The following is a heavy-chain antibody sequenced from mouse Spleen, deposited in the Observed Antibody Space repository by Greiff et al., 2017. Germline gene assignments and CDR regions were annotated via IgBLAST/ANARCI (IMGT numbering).Heavy chain of an antibody. J-gene: IGHJ3*01. CDR1: GYTFTSYD. V-gene: IGHV1S56*01. Sequence: VKLQESGPELVKPGALVKISCKASGYTFTSYDINWVKQRPGQGLEWIGWIYPGDGDTNYNGKFKGKATLTADKSSSTAYMQLSSLTSEDSAVYFCASRYPFAYWGQGTLVTVSA. CDR2: IYPGDGDT. CDR3: ASRYPFAY.